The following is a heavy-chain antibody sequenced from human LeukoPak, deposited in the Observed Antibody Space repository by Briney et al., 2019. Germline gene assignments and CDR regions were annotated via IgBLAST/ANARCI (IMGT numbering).Heavy chain of an antibody. J-gene: IGHJ5*02. CDR2: IKQDGSDK. Sequence: GGSLRLSCAAPGFTFSSYWMSWVRQAPGKGLEWVANIKQDGSDKYYVDSVKSRFTISRDNAKNSVHLQMNSLRAEDTALYYCARAVAENWFDPWGQGTLVTVSS. D-gene: IGHD6-19*01. CDR3: ARAVAENWFDP. V-gene: IGHV3-7*01. CDR1: GFTFSSYW.